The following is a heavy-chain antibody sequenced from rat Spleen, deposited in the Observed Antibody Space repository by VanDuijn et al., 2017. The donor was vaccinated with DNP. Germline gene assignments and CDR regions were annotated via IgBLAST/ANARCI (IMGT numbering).Heavy chain of an antibody. CDR1: GYSISSGYG. CDR3: ARFGPDLDY. D-gene: IGHD3-1*01. Sequence: EVQLQESGPGLVKPSQSLSLTCSVTGYSISSGYGWNWIRKFPGNKMEWMGYINSAGNTHYNPPLASQISITRDTSKNQFFLQLNSVTTDDTATYYCARFGPDLDYWGQGVMVTVSS. CDR2: INSAGNT. J-gene: IGHJ2*01. V-gene: IGHV3-3*01.